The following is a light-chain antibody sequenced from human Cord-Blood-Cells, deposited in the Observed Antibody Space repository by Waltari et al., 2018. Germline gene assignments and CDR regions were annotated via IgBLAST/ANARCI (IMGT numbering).Light chain of an antibody. CDR2: AAS. Sequence: DIQMTQPPSSLSASVGDRFTITCRASKSISSYLNWYQQKPGKAHKLLIYAASSLQSGVPSRFSGSGSGTDFTLTISSLQPEDFATYYCQQSYSTPLYTFGQGTKLEIK. V-gene: IGKV1-39*01. CDR1: KSISSY. J-gene: IGKJ2*01. CDR3: QQSYSTPLYT.